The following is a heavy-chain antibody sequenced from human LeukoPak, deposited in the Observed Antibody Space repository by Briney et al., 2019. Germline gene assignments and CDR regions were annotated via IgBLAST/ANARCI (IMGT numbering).Heavy chain of an antibody. CDR1: GFTFSSYW. CDR2: INWNGGST. CDR3: AREGYGDPFDY. J-gene: IGHJ4*02. V-gene: IGHV3-20*04. Sequence: GGSLRLSCAASGFTFSSYWMSWVRQAPGKGLEWVSGINWNGGSTGYADSVKGRFTISRDNAKDSLYLQMNSLRAEDTALYYCAREGYGDPFDYWGQGTLVTVSS. D-gene: IGHD4-17*01.